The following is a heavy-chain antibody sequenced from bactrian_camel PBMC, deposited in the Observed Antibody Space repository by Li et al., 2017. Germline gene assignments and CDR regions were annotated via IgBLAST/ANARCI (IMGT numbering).Heavy chain of an antibody. CDR1: GFTFFSTHY. D-gene: IGHD1*01. Sequence: QLVESGGGLVQPGGSLRVSCAVSGFTFFSTHYMTWVRQAPGKGLEWVSSIYTGGGSTYYADSVKGRFTISRDNAKNTVYLLMSSLKPEDTAVYYCVKPNPDARGGFDHWGQGTQVTVS. V-gene: IGHV3S28*01. CDR2: IYTGGGST. CDR3: VKPNPDARGGFDH. J-gene: IGHJ4*01.